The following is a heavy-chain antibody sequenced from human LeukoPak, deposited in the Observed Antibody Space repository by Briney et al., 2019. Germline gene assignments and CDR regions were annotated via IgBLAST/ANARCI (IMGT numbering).Heavy chain of an antibody. CDR1: GGSISSSSYY. CDR3: ARAHRRLIVVYYMDV. J-gene: IGHJ6*03. Sequence: KPSETLSLTCTVSGGSISSSSYYWGWIRQPPGKGLEWIGSIYYSGSTYYNPSLKSRVTISVDTSKNQFSLKLSSVTAADTAVYYCARAHRRLIVVYYMDVWGKGTTVTVSS. V-gene: IGHV4-39*07. D-gene: IGHD2-15*01. CDR2: IYYSGST.